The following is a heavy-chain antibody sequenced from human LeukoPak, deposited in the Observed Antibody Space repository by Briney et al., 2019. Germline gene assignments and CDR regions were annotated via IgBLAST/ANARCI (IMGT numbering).Heavy chain of an antibody. CDR1: GFTFSSYA. CDR3: AKDPKNDFWSGYYFDP. J-gene: IGHJ5*02. CDR2: ISGSGGST. V-gene: IGHV3-23*01. Sequence: GGSLRLSCAASGFTFSSYAMSWVRQAPGKGLEWISAISGSGGSTYYADSVKGRFTISRDNSKNTLYLQMNSLRAEDTAVYYCAKDPKNDFWSGYYFDPWGQGTLVTVSS. D-gene: IGHD3-3*01.